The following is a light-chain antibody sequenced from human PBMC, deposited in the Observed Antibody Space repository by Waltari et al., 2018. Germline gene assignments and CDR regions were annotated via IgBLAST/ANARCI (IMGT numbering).Light chain of an antibody. V-gene: IGKV3-20*01. Sequence: ERATLSCRASQSIGRYLAWYQQKPGQAPRLLIYGASNMATGIPDRFSGGGSGTDFSLTISRLEPEDFAVYFCQNHERLPATFGQGTKVEVK. CDR2: GAS. CDR3: QNHERLPAT. CDR1: QSIGRY. J-gene: IGKJ1*01.